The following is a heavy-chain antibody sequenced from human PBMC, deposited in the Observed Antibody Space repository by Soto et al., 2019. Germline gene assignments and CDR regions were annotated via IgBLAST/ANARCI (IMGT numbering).Heavy chain of an antibody. CDR1: GGTFGTYG. Sequence: QVHLVQSGAEVKKPGSSVNISCKASGGTFGTYGLNWVRQFPGQGLEWMGGIIPASDTENYAQKFQGRVTITADKSTNIAHMQMDSLTSDDTAVYYCATAVTAGTYYNYRLDVWGQGTTVTVS. CDR3: ATAVTAGTYYNYRLDV. J-gene: IGHJ6*02. CDR2: IIPASDTE. D-gene: IGHD2-21*02. V-gene: IGHV1-69*14.